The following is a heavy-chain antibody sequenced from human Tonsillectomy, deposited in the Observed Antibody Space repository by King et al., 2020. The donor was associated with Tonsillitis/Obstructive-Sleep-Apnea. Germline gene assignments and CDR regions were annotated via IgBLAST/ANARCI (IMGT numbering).Heavy chain of an antibody. CDR2: INSDGSRT. Sequence: VQLVESGGGLVQPGGSLRLSCAASGFTFSSYWMHWVRQDPGKGLVWVSRINSDGSRTSYADAVKGRFTISRDNAKNTLYLQMNNLRAEDTAVYYCARGEPVDTAMVYWGEVTLVTVSS. D-gene: IGHD5-18*01. J-gene: IGHJ4*02. V-gene: IGHV3-74*01. CDR3: ARGEPVDTAMVY. CDR1: GFTFSSYW.